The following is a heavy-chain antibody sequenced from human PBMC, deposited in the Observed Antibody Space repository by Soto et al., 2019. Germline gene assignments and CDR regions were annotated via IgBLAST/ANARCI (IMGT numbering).Heavy chain of an antibody. CDR2: ISHDGSNK. J-gene: IGHJ5*02. Sequence: GGSLRLSCAASGFTFSSYAMHWVRQAPGKGLEWVAVISHDGSNKYYADSVKGRFTISRDNSKNTLYLQMNSLRAEDTAVYYCARMYYGSGSYPEDNWFDPWGQGTLVTVSS. V-gene: IGHV3-30-3*01. CDR1: GFTFSSYA. CDR3: ARMYYGSGSYPEDNWFDP. D-gene: IGHD3-10*01.